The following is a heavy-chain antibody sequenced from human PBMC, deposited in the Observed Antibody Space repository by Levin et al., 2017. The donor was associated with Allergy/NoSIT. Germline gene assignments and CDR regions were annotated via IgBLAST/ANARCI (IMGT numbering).Heavy chain of an antibody. V-gene: IGHV3-49*03. CDR1: GFTFGDFA. CDR2: IRKKAFGGRT. D-gene: IGHD3-9*01. Sequence: QPGGSLRLSCTASGFTFGDFAMTWFRQAPGKGLEWVGFIRKKAFGGRTEYAASVKGRFIISREDSKSIAYLQMNSLKTEDTAVYYCTRGGILTGYYSSAMDVWGQGTTVTVSS. CDR3: TRGGILTGYYSSAMDV. J-gene: IGHJ6*02.